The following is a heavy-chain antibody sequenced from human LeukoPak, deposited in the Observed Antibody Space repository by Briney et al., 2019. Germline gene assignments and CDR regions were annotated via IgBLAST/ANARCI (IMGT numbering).Heavy chain of an antibody. Sequence: GGSLRLSCAASGFTFSSYSMNWVRQAPGKGLEWVAVISYDGSNKYYADSVKGRFTISRDNSKNTLYLQMNSLRAEDTAVYYCAREGFAVTAFDYWGQGTLVTVSS. V-gene: IGHV3-30*03. CDR1: GFTFSSYS. J-gene: IGHJ4*02. CDR2: ISYDGSNK. D-gene: IGHD2-21*02. CDR3: AREGFAVTAFDY.